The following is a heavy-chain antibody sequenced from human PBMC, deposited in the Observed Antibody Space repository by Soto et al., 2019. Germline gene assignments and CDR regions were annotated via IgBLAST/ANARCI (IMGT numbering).Heavy chain of an antibody. V-gene: IGHV3-30*18. Sequence: GGSLRLSCAASGFTFSSYAMHWVRQAPGKGMEWVSARAYDGSNKYYADSVKGRFTISRDNSKSTLYLQMNSLRAEDTAVYYCAKERSWQPGYYYYGMDVWGQGTTVTVSS. CDR1: GFTFSSYA. D-gene: IGHD6-13*01. CDR3: AKERSWQPGYYYYGMDV. CDR2: RAYDGSNK. J-gene: IGHJ6*02.